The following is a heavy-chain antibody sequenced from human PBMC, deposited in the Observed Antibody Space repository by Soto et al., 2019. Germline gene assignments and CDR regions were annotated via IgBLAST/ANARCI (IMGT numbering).Heavy chain of an antibody. CDR2: ISGSGNYT. V-gene: IGHV3-21*01. CDR3: AREGINNYNEYYFDS. Sequence: GGSLRLSCAASGFTFSTYSMNWVRQAPGKGLEWVSSISGSGNYTHYADFLRGRFTISRDNAKTSLYLQMNSLRAEDTAVYYCAREGINNYNEYYFDSWGQGTVVTV. J-gene: IGHJ4*02. D-gene: IGHD4-4*01. CDR1: GFTFSTYS.